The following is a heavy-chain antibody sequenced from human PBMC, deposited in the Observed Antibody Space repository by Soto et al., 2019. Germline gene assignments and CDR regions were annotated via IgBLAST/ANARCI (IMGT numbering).Heavy chain of an antibody. Sequence: EVQLLESGGGLVQPGGSLRLSCAASGFTFSNYAMNWVRQAPGKGLEWVSVISGSGGSTYYADSVKGRFTISRDNCRYTLYLHMNSLRAVDTAVYYCASRNSGWYFDYWGQGTLVTVSS. CDR1: GFTFSNYA. V-gene: IGHV3-23*01. J-gene: IGHJ4*02. CDR3: ASRNSGWYFDY. D-gene: IGHD6-19*01. CDR2: ISGSGGST.